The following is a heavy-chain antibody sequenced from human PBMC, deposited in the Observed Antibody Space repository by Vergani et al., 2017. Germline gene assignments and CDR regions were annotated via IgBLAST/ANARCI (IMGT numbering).Heavy chain of an antibody. D-gene: IGHD3-22*01. CDR2: IYYSGST. CDR1: GGSVSSGSYY. Sequence: QVQLQESGPGLVKPSETLSLTCTVSGGSVSSGSYYWSWIRQPPGKGLEWIGYIYYSGSTNYNPSLKSRVTISVDTSKNQFSLKLSSVTAADTAVYYCARVGIDSSGYLFDYWGQGTLVTVSS. CDR3: ARVGIDSSGYLFDY. V-gene: IGHV4-61*01. J-gene: IGHJ4*02.